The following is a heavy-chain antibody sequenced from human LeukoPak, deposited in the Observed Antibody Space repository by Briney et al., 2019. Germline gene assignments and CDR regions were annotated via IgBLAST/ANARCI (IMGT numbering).Heavy chain of an antibody. V-gene: IGHV1-8*02. Sequence: ASVKVSCKASGYTFTSYGISWVRQATGQGLEWMGWMNPNSGNTGYAQKFQGRVTMTRDTSISTAYMELSRLRSDDTAVYYCAGGSGSYYTWGQGTLVTVSS. CDR1: GYTFTSYG. CDR3: AGGSGSYYT. J-gene: IGHJ5*02. CDR2: MNPNSGNT. D-gene: IGHD3-10*01.